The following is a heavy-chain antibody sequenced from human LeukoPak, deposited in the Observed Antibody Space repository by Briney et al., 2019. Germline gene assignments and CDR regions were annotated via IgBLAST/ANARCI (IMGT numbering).Heavy chain of an antibody. J-gene: IGHJ4*02. CDR3: ASGGFGELFSGSFHY. CDR2: ISGNGNSI. D-gene: IGHD3-10*01. V-gene: IGHV3-11*04. CDR1: GFIFSDCY. Sequence: PGESLRLSCAASGFIFSDCYMNWIRQAPGKGLEWVSYISGNGNSIYYSDSVKGRFTISRENAKNSLYLQMNSLRAEDTAVYYCASGGFGELFSGSFHYWGQGTLVTVSS.